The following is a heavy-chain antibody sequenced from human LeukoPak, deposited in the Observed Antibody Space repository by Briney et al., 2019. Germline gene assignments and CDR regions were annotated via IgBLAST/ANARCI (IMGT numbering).Heavy chain of an antibody. V-gene: IGHV3-11*01. J-gene: IGHJ4*02. CDR2: ISSSGSAI. Sequence: PGGSLRLSCAASGFTFSDYYMSWIRQAPGQGLEWVSYISSSGSAIYYANSVKGRFTLSRDNAKNSLFLQMNSLRAEDTALYYCARDRGGYWDYWGQGTLVTVSS. CDR3: ARDRGGYWDY. D-gene: IGHD2-8*02. CDR1: GFTFSDYY.